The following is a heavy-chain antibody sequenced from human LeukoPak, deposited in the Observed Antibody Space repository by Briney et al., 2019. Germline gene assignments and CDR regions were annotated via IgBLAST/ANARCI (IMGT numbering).Heavy chain of an antibody. D-gene: IGHD1-26*01. CDR3: GRPHILGATNFDY. CDR2: IRNKANSYGT. Sequence: GGSLRLSCEASGFIFSGSAIQWVRQASGRGLEWVGRIRNKANSYGTAYAASVKGMFTISRDDSKNTAYLQMNSLRTDDTAVYYCGRPHILGATNFDYWGQGTLVTVSS. V-gene: IGHV3-73*01. J-gene: IGHJ4*02. CDR1: GFIFSGSA.